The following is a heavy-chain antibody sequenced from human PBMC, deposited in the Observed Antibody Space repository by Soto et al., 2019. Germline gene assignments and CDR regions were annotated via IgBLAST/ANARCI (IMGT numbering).Heavy chain of an antibody. CDR3: AITDRDFYGLDV. Sequence: EVQLVESGGGLVQPGGSLSLSCEASGFTFRNYDMHWVRQGTGKGLEWVSGISAAGDPDYADSVDGRFTISRENAQNSFFLQMNSLRVGDTAVYYCAITDRDFYGLDVWGQGTTVIVSS. J-gene: IGHJ6*02. V-gene: IGHV3-13*05. CDR1: GFTFRNYD. D-gene: IGHD1-20*01. CDR2: ISAAGDP.